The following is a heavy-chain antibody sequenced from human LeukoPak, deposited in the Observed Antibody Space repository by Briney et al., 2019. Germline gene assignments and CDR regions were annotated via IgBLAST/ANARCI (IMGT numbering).Heavy chain of an antibody. V-gene: IGHV4-4*09. CDR1: GGSISSYY. D-gene: IGHD2-2*01. J-gene: IGHJ6*03. CDR3: ARHAEDYYYMDV. CDR2: IYTSGST. Sequence: SETLSLTCTVSGGSISSYYWSWIRQPPGKGLEWIGYIYTSGSTNYNPSLKSRVTISVDTSKNQFSLKLSSVTAADTAMYYCARHAEDYYYMDVWGKGTTVTVSS.